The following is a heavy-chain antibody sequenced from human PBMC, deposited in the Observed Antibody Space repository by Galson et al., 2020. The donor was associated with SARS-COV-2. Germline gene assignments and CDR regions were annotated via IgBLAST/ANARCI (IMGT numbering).Heavy chain of an antibody. J-gene: IGHJ4*02. Sequence: ESGPTLVKPTQTLTLTCTLSGFSLSTSGMCVSWIRQPPGKALEWLARIEWDDDKYYRTTLKTRPTISKDTSKNQVVLTMTNMDPVDTATYYCAREAAAFTTFDYWGQGTLVTVSS. D-gene: IGHD6-13*01. V-gene: IGHV2-70*11. CDR3: AREAAAFTTFDY. CDR2: IEWDDDK. CDR1: GFSLSTSGMC.